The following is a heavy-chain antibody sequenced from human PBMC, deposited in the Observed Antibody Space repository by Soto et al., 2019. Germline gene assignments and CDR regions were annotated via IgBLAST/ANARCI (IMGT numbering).Heavy chain of an antibody. Sequence: SVKVSCKASGGTFSSYTISWVRQAPGQGLEWMGRIIPILGIANYAQKFQGRVTITADKSTSTAYMELSSLRSEDTAVYYCARVADLYYYYMDVWGKGTTVTVSS. J-gene: IGHJ6*03. CDR3: ARVADLYYYYMDV. CDR2: IIPILGIA. D-gene: IGHD6-13*01. CDR1: GGTFSSYT. V-gene: IGHV1-69*02.